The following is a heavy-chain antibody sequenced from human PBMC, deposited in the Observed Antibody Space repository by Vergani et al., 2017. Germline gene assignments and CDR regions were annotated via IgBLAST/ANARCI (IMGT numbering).Heavy chain of an antibody. J-gene: IGHJ3*02. CDR1: GGSINSHNYY. D-gene: IGHD6-13*01. CDR2: IYTSGST. CDR3: ARGMGAAAGIEDAFDI. V-gene: IGHV4-61*02. Sequence: QVQLQESGPGLVKPSQTLSLTCTVSGGSINSHNYYWSWIRQPAGKGLEWIGRIYTSGSTNYNPSLKSRVTMSVDTSKNQFSMKLSSVTAADTAVYYCARGMGAAAGIEDAFDIWGQGTMVTVSS.